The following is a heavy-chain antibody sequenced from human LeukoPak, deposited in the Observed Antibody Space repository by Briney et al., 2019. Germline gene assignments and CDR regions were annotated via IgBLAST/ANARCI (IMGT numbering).Heavy chain of an antibody. D-gene: IGHD2-15*01. V-gene: IGHV3-33*01. Sequence: PGRSLRLSCAASGFTFSSYGMHWVRQAPGKGLEWVAVIWYDASNKYYADSVKGRFTISRDNSKNTLYLQMNSLRAEDTAVYYCARLYGSYPGWFDPWGQGTLVSVSS. CDR3: ARLYGSYPGWFDP. J-gene: IGHJ5*02. CDR2: IWYDASNK. CDR1: GFTFSSYG.